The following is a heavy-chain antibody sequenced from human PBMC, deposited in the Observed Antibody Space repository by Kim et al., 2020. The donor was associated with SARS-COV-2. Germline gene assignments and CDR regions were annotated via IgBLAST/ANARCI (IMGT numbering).Heavy chain of an antibody. Sequence: NPSLKRRVTISVDTSKNQFSLKLSSVTAADTAVYYCARDQYYDSRGRPYYWGQGTLVTVSS. D-gene: IGHD3-22*01. V-gene: IGHV4-39*07. CDR3: ARDQYYDSRGRPYY. J-gene: IGHJ4*02.